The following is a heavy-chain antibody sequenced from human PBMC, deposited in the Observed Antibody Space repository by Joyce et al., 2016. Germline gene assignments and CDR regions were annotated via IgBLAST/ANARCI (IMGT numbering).Heavy chain of an antibody. CDR2: INHSGNT. J-gene: IGHJ6*02. CDR3: ARGRGARYYYYYDMDV. D-gene: IGHD3-10*01. CDR1: GGSFSGYY. V-gene: IGHV4-34*01. Sequence: QEQLQQWGAGLLKPSETLSLRCAVYGGSFSGYYWNWIRQSPGKGLEWIGEINHSGNTNYNPSLESRDTMSVDTSKNEFSLKLSSVTAADTAVYYCARGRGARYYYYYDMDVWGQGTTVTVSS.